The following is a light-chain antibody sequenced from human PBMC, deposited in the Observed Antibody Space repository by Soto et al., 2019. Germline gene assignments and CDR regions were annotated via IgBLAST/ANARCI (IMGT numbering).Light chain of an antibody. V-gene: IGKV1-5*03. J-gene: IGKJ1*01. CDR3: QKYNDYPWT. CDR1: QSISRW. CDR2: KAS. Sequence: IRIAHAPWSMISSVVDRVTITCVASQSISRWLAWYQQKPGKVPKLLIYKASGLNSGVPSRFSGSGSGTEFTLTISSLQPGDFATYYCQKYNDYPWTFGQGTKVDIK.